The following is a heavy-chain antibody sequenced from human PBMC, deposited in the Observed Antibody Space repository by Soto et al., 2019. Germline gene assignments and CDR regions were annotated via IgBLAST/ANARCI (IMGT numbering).Heavy chain of an antibody. CDR2: INAGNGNT. J-gene: IGHJ6*02. V-gene: IGHV1-3*01. CDR3: ARDACSGTSPHTQENYHAMDV. Sequence: ASVKVSCKASGYTFTNYAMHWVRQAPGQRLKWMGWINAGNGNTKYSQKFQGRVTITRDTSASTAYMELSSLRSEDTAVYYCARDACSGTSPHTQENYHAMDVWGQGTMVTVSS. CDR1: GYTFTNYA. D-gene: IGHD2-2*01.